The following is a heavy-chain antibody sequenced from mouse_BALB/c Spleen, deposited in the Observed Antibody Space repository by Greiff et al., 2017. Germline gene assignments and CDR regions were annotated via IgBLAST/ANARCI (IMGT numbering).Heavy chain of an antibody. V-gene: IGHV1-7*01. D-gene: IGHD2-1*01. CDR3: ARDGNYSWYFDV. Sequence: QVQLKQSGAELAKPGASVKMSCKASGYTFTSYWMHWVKQRPGQGLEWIGYINPSTGYTEYTQKFKDKATLTADKSSSTAYMQLSSLTSEDSAVYYCARDGNYSWYFDVWGAGTTVTVSS. J-gene: IGHJ1*01. CDR2: INPSTGYT. CDR1: GYTFTSYW.